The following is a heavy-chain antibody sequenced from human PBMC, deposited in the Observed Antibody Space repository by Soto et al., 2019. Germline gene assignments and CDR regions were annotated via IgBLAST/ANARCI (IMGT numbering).Heavy chain of an antibody. CDR1: GFTFSSYW. Sequence: GGSLRVSCAASGFTFSSYWMSWVRQAPGKGLEWVANIKQDGSEKYYVDSVKGRFTISRDNAKNSLYLQMNSLRAEDTAVYYCARTLPIYDSSGYYFDYWGHGTLVTVSS. J-gene: IGHJ4*01. D-gene: IGHD3-22*01. CDR2: IKQDGSEK. CDR3: ARTLPIYDSSGYYFDY. V-gene: IGHV3-7*01.